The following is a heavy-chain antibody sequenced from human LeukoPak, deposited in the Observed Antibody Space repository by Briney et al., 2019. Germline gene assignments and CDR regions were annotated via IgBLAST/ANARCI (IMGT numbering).Heavy chain of an antibody. J-gene: IGHJ4*02. CDR3: ARVDSTTGTTFDY. CDR1: GFTFSSYS. D-gene: IGHD1-1*01. V-gene: IGHV3-48*04. CDR2: ISSSSSTI. Sequence: GGSLRLSCAASGFTFSSYSMNWVRQAPGKGLEWVSYISSSSSTIYYADSVKGRFTISRDNAKNSLYLQMNSLRAEDTAVYYCARVDSTTGTTFDYWGQGTLVTVSS.